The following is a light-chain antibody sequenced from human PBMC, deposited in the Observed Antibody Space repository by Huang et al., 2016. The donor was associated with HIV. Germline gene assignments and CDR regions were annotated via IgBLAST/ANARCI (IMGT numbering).Light chain of an antibody. CDR3: QQYNAYST. CDR2: EAS. CDR1: QRISSW. Sequence: DIQMSQSPSTLSAPVGDRVTITCRASQRISSWLAWYQQKPGEAPKLLIYEASTLESGVPLRFSGSGAGTEFTLTISSLQPDDFATYYCQQYNAYSTCGQGTKLEIK. V-gene: IGKV1-5*01. J-gene: IGKJ2*01.